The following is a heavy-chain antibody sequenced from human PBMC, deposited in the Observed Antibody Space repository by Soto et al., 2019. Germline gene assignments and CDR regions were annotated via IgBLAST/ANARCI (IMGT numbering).Heavy chain of an antibody. D-gene: IGHD3-9*01. CDR2: ISGSGWQT. Sequence: EVRLMESGGGFLQPGGSQRLSCVASGFTFNSYAMRWVRQTPEKGLEWVSAISGSGWQTYYAESVQGRFTISRDNSKTTVYLHMNRLRAEDSGIYYCAKGRYFDASGGCANFWGRGTLVTVSS. J-gene: IGHJ2*01. V-gene: IGHV3-23*01. CDR1: GFTFNSYA. CDR3: AKGRYFDASGGCANF.